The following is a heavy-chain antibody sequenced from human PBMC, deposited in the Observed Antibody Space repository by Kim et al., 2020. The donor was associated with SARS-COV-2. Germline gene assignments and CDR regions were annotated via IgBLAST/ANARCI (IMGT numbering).Heavy chain of an antibody. CDR3: ARDPDTSGWSHFDY. CDR1: GFTFSNYW. CDR2: IKTDGSRP. J-gene: IGHJ4*02. V-gene: IGHV3-74*01. D-gene: IGHD6-19*01. Sequence: GGSLRLSCAASGFTFSNYWLHWVRQVPGKGLVWVSRIKTDGSRPTYADSVKGRFTISSDNAKNTLHLQMNSLRAEDTAVYYCARDPDTSGWSHFDYWGQGTLVTVSS.